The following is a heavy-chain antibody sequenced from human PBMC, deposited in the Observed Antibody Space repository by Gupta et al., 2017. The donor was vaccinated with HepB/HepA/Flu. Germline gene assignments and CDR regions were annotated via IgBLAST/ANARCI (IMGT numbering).Heavy chain of an antibody. D-gene: IGHD2-15*01. V-gene: IGHV4-59*01. CDR1: VGPISSYY. CDR3: ARGSCSGGSCYSRNYYYGMDV. Sequence: QVLLQESGPGLVKPSETLSLTCTVSVGPISSYYWSWIRQPPGKGLEWIGYIYYSGSTNYNPSLKSRVTISVDTSKNQFSLKLSSVTAADTAVYYCARGSCSGGSCYSRNYYYGMDVWGQGTTVTVSS. J-gene: IGHJ6*02. CDR2: IYYSGST.